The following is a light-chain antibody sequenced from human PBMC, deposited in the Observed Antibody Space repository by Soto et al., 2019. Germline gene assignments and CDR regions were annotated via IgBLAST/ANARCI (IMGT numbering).Light chain of an antibody. Sequence: VLTQSPATLSVSPGERATLSCRARQSIDTSLAWYQQKPGQPPRPLIYGASNRATGVPARFSGSGSGTDFTLTISSLQSEDFAVYYCHQYDHWPRGTFGQGTKVEI. J-gene: IGKJ2*01. CDR3: HQYDHWPRGT. CDR2: GAS. CDR1: QSIDTS. V-gene: IGKV3-15*01.